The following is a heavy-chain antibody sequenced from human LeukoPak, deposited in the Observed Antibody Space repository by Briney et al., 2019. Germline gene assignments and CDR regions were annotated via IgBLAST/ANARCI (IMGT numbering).Heavy chain of an antibody. V-gene: IGHV3-33*08. CDR3: ARDCYPGYFDY. Sequence: GGSLRLSCAASGFTFSSYSMNWVRQAPGKGLEWVAVIWYDGSNKYYADSVKGRFTISRDNSKNTLYLQMNSLRAEDTAVYYCARDCYPGYFDYWGQGTLVTVSS. CDR1: GFTFSSYS. J-gene: IGHJ4*02. CDR2: IWYDGSNK. D-gene: IGHD2-15*01.